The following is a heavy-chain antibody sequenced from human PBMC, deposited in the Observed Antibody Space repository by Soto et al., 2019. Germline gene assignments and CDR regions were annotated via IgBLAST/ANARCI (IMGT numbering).Heavy chain of an antibody. J-gene: IGHJ4*02. CDR1: GASITSGGYH. CDR2: MYYSGST. CDR3: ARDLGGTGYFDY. D-gene: IGHD1-1*01. Sequence: QVQLQESGPGLVKPSQTLSLTCTVSGASITSGGYHWSWIRHHPEKGLEWIGHMYYSGSTYYNPSLKSRLTISVDTSKNQFSLKLSSVTAADTAVYYCARDLGGTGYFDYWGQGTLVTVSS. V-gene: IGHV4-31*03.